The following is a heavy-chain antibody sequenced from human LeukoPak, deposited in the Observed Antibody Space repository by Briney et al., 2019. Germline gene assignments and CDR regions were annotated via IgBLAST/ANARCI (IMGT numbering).Heavy chain of an antibody. J-gene: IGHJ6*04. V-gene: IGHV3-48*03. CDR3: ARALSSSWYPYYYYYGMDV. Sequence: GGSLRLSCGASGFTFSSYEMNWVRQAPGKGLEWVSYISSSGSTIYYADSVKGRFTISRDNAKNSLYLQMNSLRAEDTAVYYYARALSSSWYPYYYYYGMDVWGKGTTVTVSS. CDR2: ISSSGSTI. D-gene: IGHD6-13*01. CDR1: GFTFSSYE.